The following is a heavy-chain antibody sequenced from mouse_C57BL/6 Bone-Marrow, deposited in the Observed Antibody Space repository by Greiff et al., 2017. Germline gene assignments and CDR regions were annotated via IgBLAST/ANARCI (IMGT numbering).Heavy chain of an antibody. CDR3: ARGGNWALDY. V-gene: IGHV1-63*01. D-gene: IGHD4-1*02. Sequence: QVQLQQSGAELVRPGTSVKMSCKASGYTFTNYWIGWAKQRPGHGLEWIGDIYPGGGYTNYNEKFKGKATLTADKSSSTAYMQFSSLTSEDSAIYYCARGGNWALDYWGQGTTLTVSS. CDR2: IYPGGGYT. CDR1: GYTFTNYW. J-gene: IGHJ2*01.